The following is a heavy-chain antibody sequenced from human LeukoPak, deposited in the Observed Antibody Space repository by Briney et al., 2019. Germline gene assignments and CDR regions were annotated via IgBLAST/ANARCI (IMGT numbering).Heavy chain of an antibody. V-gene: IGHV4-39*07. CDR2: IYYSGST. CDR3: ARVWSAAGTRLSPNVSVGAFDI. J-gene: IGHJ3*02. CDR1: GGSISSSSYY. Sequence: SETLSLTCTVSGGSISSSSYYWGWIRQPPGKGLEWIGSIYYSGSTYYNPSLKSRVTISVDTSKNQFSLKLSSVTAADTAVYYCARVWSAAGTRLSPNVSVGAFDIWGQGTMVTVSS. D-gene: IGHD6-13*01.